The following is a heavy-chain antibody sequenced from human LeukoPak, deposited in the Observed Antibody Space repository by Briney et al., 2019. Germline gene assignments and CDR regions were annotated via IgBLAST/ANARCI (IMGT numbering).Heavy chain of an antibody. D-gene: IGHD6-19*01. CDR2: ISYDGNNK. V-gene: IGHV3-30*18. CDR3: AKDRVGEGVAAIDY. CDR1: GFTFDSYA. J-gene: IGHJ4*02. Sequence: GGPLRLSCAASGFTFDSYAMHWVRQAPGKGLEWVAVISYDGNNKDYEDSVKGRFTISRDNSKNTVHLHMNSLRTEDTAVYFCAKDRVGEGVAAIDYWGQGTLVTVSS.